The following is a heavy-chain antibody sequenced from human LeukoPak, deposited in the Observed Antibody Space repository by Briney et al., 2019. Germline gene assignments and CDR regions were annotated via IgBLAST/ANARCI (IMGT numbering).Heavy chain of an antibody. CDR2: IYYSGST. Sequence: PSETLSLTCTVSGGPISSYYWSWIRQPPGKGLEWIGYIYYSGSTNYNPSLKSRVAISLDTSKNQFSLKLSSVTAADTALYYCARETYGGPRTYYFDLWGRGTLVTVSS. J-gene: IGHJ2*01. CDR1: GGPISSYY. CDR3: ARETYGGPRTYYFDL. D-gene: IGHD4-23*01. V-gene: IGHV4-59*01.